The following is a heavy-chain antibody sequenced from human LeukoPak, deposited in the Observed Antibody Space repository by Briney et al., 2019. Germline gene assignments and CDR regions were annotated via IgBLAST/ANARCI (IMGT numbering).Heavy chain of an antibody. V-gene: IGHV5-51*01. CDR1: GYSFTNYY. CDR3: ARPGVPAAPFDY. J-gene: IGHJ4*02. D-gene: IGHD2-2*01. Sequence: GESLKISCKGSGYSFTNYYIGWVRQMPGKGLEWMGIIHLGDSDTRYSPSFQGQVTISVDKSINTAYLQWSSLKASGTAMYYCARPGVPAAPFDYWGQGTLVTVSS. CDR2: IHLGDSDT.